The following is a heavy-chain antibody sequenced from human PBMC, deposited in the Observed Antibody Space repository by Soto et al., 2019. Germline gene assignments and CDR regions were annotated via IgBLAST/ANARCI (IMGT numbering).Heavy chain of an antibody. CDR1: GFAFSLYG. J-gene: IGHJ4*02. Sequence: EVQLLESGGGLVQPGGSLRLSCAASGFAFSLYGMSWVRQAPGKGLEWGSSIYHSSNKIYYADSVKGRFTISRDNFKDAVFVQRVGRRDEDTVLYDSAKVGEVKQWLGHCDHWGQGTLVTVAS. CDR3: AKVGEVKQWLGHCDH. D-gene: IGHD6-19*01. V-gene: IGHV3-23*05. CDR2: IYHSSNKI.